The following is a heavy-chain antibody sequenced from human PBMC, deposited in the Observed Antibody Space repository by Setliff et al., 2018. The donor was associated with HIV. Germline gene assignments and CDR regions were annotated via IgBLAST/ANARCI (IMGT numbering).Heavy chain of an antibody. CDR3: ARDLRGDSVPATAAKSFDI. Sequence: SETLSLTCAVYGGSFSGYYWSWIRQPPGKGLEWIGEINDSGSTNNNPSLKGRVAMSVDTSKNQFSLKLSSVTAADTAVYYCARDLRGDSVPATAAKSFDIWGQGTLVTVSS. CDR2: INDSGST. V-gene: IGHV4-34*01. CDR1: GGSFSGYY. J-gene: IGHJ3*02. D-gene: IGHD2-21*02.